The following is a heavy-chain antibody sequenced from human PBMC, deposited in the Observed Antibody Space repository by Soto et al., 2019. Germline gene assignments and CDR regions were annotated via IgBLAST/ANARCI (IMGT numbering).Heavy chain of an antibody. CDR1: GFTFSSYG. V-gene: IGHV3-33*01. J-gene: IGHJ5*02. Sequence: GESLKISCAASGFTFSSYGMHWVRQAPGKGLEWVAVIWYDGSNKYYADSVKGVFTISRDNSKNTLYLQLNSLRAEDTAEYYCARDRSGPVPEYSSGWYAIDPWGQGTLVTVSS. CDR2: IWYDGSNK. CDR3: ARDRSGPVPEYSSGWYAIDP. D-gene: IGHD6-19*01.